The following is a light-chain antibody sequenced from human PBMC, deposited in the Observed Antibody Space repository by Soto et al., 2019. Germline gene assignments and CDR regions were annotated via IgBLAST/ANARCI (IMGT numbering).Light chain of an antibody. Sequence: EVVLTQSPGTLSLSPGERATLSCRASQSVSRRYLDWYQQKPGQAPRLLIFGPSSRATGIPDRFSGSGSGXDXXXXXXXXXPXDXAVYYCLQXDTSPPRYTFGQGTKLEIK. V-gene: IGKV3-20*01. CDR1: QSVSRRY. J-gene: IGKJ2*01. CDR3: LQXDTSPPRYT. CDR2: GPS.